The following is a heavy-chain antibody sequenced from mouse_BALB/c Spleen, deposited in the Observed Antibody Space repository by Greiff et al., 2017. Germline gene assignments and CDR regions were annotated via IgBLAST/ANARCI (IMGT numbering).Heavy chain of an antibody. V-gene: IGHV1S81*02. J-gene: IGHJ4*01. D-gene: IGHD1-1*01. CDR3: ARSDYYGSSYAMDY. CDR2: INPSNGRT. CDR1: GYTFTSHW. Sequence: VQLQQPGAELVKPGASVKLSCKASGYTFTSHWMHWVKQRPGQGLEWIGEINPSNGRTNYNEKFKSKATLTVDKSSSTAYMQLSSLTSEDSAVYYCARSDYYGSSYAMDYWGQGTSVTVSS.